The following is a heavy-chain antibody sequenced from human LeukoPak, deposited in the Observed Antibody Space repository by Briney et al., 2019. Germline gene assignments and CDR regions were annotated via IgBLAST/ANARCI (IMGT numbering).Heavy chain of an antibody. CDR3: AWSSGWYPFDY. V-gene: IGHV1-69*06. D-gene: IGHD6-19*01. Sequence: SVKVSCKASGGTFSSYAISWVRQAPGQGLEWMGGIIPIFGTANYAQKFQGRVTITADKSTSTAYMELSSLISEDTAVYYCAWSSGWYPFDYWGQGTLVTASS. CDR1: GGTFSSYA. J-gene: IGHJ4*02. CDR2: IIPIFGTA.